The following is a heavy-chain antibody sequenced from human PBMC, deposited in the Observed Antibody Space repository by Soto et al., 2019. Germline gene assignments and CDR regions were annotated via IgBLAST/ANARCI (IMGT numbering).Heavy chain of an antibody. CDR3: TSKFGQLLADAFDI. V-gene: IGHV4-4*02. J-gene: IGHJ3*02. D-gene: IGHD3-10*01. Sequence: QVQLQESGPGLVKPSGTLSLTCAVSGDSISRSYWWSWVRQLPGKGLEWIGEIYHSGSTIYNPSLPSRVTLSVDKSKNEFSLKMSSVTDADTAVYYCTSKFGQLLADAFDIWGQGTMVTVSS. CDR1: GDSISRSYW. CDR2: IYHSGST.